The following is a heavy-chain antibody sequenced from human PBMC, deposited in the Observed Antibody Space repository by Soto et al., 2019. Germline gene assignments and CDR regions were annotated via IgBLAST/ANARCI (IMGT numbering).Heavy chain of an antibody. CDR2: IWYDGSNK. D-gene: IGHD6-19*01. J-gene: IGHJ5*02. CDR1: GFTFSSYG. CDR3: ARDVGERWLGRVGGGSAP. V-gene: IGHV3-33*01. Sequence: QVQLVESGGGVVQPGRSLRLSCAASGFTFSSYGMHWVRQAPGKGLEWVAVIWYDGSNKYYADSVKGRFTISRDNSKNSFYRKRNSRRAEGMAVFYCARDVGERWLGRVGGGSAPGGQGTRVTVSS.